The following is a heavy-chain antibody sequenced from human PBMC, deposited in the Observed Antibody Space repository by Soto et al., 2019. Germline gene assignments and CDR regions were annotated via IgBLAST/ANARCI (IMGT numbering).Heavy chain of an antibody. Sequence: SETLSLTCTVSGGSISSYYWSWIRQPPGQGLEWIGYIYFSGSTDYNPSLKSRVTISIDTSKNQFSLKLTSVTAADTAVYYCARHFSVDYFDYWGQGALVTVSS. CDR3: ARHFSVDYFDY. CDR1: GGSISSYY. J-gene: IGHJ4*02. CDR2: IYFSGST. V-gene: IGHV4-59*01.